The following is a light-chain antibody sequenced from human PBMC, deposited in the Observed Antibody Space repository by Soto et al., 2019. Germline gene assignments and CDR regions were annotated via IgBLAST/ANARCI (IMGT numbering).Light chain of an antibody. V-gene: IGLV2-14*01. CDR2: DVS. CDR3: SSYTGSSILPV. CDR1: SSDVGGYNY. Sequence: QSALTQPASVSGSPGQSITISCTGTSSDVGGYNYVSWYQQHPGKAPKLMIYDVSNRTSRVSMRFSGLKSGNTASLTSAGLQAVNEADYYCSSYTGSSILPVVGGGT. J-gene: IGLJ2*01.